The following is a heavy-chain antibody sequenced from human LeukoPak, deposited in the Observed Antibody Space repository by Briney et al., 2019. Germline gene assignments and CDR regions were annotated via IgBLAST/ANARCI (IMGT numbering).Heavy chain of an antibody. V-gene: IGHV4-59*12. Sequence: SETLSLTCAVSGGSISSYSWSWIRQPPGQGLEWIGYISYSGSPNYNPSLRSRLTISVDTSKNQFSLKLTSVTAADTAVYYCARMYYYDSSGYCPRLDSWGQGTLVTVSS. CDR1: GGSISSYS. CDR2: ISYSGSP. J-gene: IGHJ5*01. D-gene: IGHD3-22*01. CDR3: ARMYYYDSSGYCPRLDS.